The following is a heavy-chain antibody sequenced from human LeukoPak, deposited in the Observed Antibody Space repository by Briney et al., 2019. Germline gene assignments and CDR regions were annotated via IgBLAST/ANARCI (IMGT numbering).Heavy chain of an antibody. CDR2: IIPIFGTA. V-gene: IGHV1-69*05. Sequence: GASVKVSCKASGGTFSSYAISWVRQAPGQGLEWMGGIIPIFGTANYAQKFQGRVTITTDESTSTAYRELSSLRSEDTAVYYCASYYYDSSGYTPDIWGQGTMVTVSS. J-gene: IGHJ3*02. CDR3: ASYYYDSSGYTPDI. D-gene: IGHD3-22*01. CDR1: GGTFSSYA.